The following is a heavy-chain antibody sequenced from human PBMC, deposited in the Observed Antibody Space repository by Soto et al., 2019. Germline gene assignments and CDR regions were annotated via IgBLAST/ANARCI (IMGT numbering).Heavy chain of an antibody. Sequence: SETLSLTCPVSGVSISSYYWSWIRQPPGKGLEWIGYIYYSGSTNYNPSLKSRVTISVDTSKNQFSLKLSSVTAADTAVYYCARAAGQSKRGVIYDYWGQGTLVTVSS. CDR2: IYYSGST. J-gene: IGHJ4*02. CDR3: ARAAGQSKRGVIYDY. CDR1: GVSISSYY. V-gene: IGHV4-59*01. D-gene: IGHD2-21*01.